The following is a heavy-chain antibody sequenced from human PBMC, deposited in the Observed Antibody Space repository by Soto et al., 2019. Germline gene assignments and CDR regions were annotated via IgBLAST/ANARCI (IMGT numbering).Heavy chain of an antibody. CDR3: ARKLPNWFDP. CDR1: GSTFTGYD. Sequence: SVKVSCMTSGSTFTGYDIHWVRQAPGQGLEWMGGIIPIFGTANYAQKFQGRVTITADESTSTAYMELSSLRSEDTAVYYCARKLPNWFDPWGQGTLVTLSS. V-gene: IGHV1-69*13. J-gene: IGHJ5*02. CDR2: IIPIFGTA. D-gene: IGHD3-10*01.